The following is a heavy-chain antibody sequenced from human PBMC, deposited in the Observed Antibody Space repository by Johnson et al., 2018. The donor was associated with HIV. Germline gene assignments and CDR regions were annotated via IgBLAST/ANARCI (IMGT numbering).Heavy chain of an antibody. Sequence: VQLVESGGGVVQAGRSLRLSCVASGFSFIDYAMIWVRQAPGKGLEWVSFISGGEDDTYYADSVKGRFTISRDNSKTTLYLQMNSLRDEDTAVYYCARDIMADTALDPGFAFDIWGQGTMVTVSS. D-gene: IGHD3-16*01. CDR2: ISGGEDDT. V-gene: IGHV3-23*04. J-gene: IGHJ3*02. CDR1: GFSFIDYA. CDR3: ARDIMADTALDPGFAFDI.